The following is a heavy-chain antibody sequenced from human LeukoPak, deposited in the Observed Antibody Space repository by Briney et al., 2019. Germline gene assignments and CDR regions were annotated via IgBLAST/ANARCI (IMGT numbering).Heavy chain of an antibody. CDR3: AKPRGEEWLVGLYDAFDI. CDR1: GFTFSSYA. Sequence: GGSLRLSCAASGFTFSSYAMSWVRQAPGKGLEWVSVISGSDGSTYHPASVKGRFTISRDESKNTMYLLMNSLRAEDTAVFYCAKPRGEEWLVGLYDAFDIWGQGKMVTVSS. CDR2: ISGSDGST. D-gene: IGHD6-19*01. V-gene: IGHV3-23*01. J-gene: IGHJ3*02.